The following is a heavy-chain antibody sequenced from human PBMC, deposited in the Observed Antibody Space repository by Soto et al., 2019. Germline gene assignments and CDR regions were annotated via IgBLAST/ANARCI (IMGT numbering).Heavy chain of an antibody. CDR3: ARGGPPYYDFWSGYPPPFDY. CDR1: GFTFSSYS. J-gene: IGHJ4*02. D-gene: IGHD3-3*01. CDR2: ISSSSSTI. Sequence: GGSLRLSCAASGFTFSSYSMNWVRQAPGKGLEWVSYISSSSSTIYYADSVKGRFTISRDNAKNSLYLQMNSLGAEDTAVYYCARGGPPYYDFWSGYPPPFDYWGQGTLVTVSS. V-gene: IGHV3-48*01.